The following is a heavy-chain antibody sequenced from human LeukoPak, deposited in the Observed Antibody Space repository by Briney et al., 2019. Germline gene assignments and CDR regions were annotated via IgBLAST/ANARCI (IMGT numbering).Heavy chain of an antibody. D-gene: IGHD3-9*01. CDR1: GGSFSGYY. Sequence: SETLSLTCAVYGGSFSGYYWSWIRQPPGKGLEWIGEINHSGSTNYNPSLKSRVTISVDTSKNQFSLKLSSVTAADTAVYYCARVGLRYFDWLHRSYYFDDWGHGTLVTVSS. V-gene: IGHV4-34*01. J-gene: IGHJ4*01. CDR2: INHSGST. CDR3: ARVGLRYFDWLHRSYYFDD.